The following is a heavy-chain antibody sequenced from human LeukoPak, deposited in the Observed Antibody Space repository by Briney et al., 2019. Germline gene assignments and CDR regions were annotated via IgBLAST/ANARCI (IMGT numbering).Heavy chain of an antibody. Sequence: GGSLRLSCAASGFTFSSYAMSWVRQAPGKGLEWVSAISGSGGSTYYADSVKGRFTISRDNSKNTLYLQMNSLRAEDTAVYYCARRGYSSFLYYFDYWGQGTLVTVSS. J-gene: IGHJ4*02. CDR1: GFTFSSYA. D-gene: IGHD6-13*01. V-gene: IGHV3-23*01. CDR3: ARRGYSSFLYYFDY. CDR2: ISGSGGST.